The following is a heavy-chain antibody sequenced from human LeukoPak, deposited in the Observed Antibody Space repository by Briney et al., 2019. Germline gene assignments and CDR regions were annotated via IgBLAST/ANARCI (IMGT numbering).Heavy chain of an antibody. CDR2: IYTSGST. D-gene: IGHD3-3*01. CDR1: GGSISSYY. Sequence: PSETLSLTCTVSGGSISSYYWSWIRQPPGKGLEWIGYIYTSGSTNYNPSLKSRVTISVDTSKNQFSLKLSFVTAADTAVYYCARQNKRITIFGVVISGFDPWGQGTLVTVSS. J-gene: IGHJ5*02. V-gene: IGHV4-4*09. CDR3: ARQNKRITIFGVVISGFDP.